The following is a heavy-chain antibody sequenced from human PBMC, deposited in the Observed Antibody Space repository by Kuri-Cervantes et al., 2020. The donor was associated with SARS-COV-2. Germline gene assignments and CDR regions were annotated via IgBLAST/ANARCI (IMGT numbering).Heavy chain of an antibody. D-gene: IGHD1-1*01. Sequence: GESLKIFCAASGFTFSSYDMHWVRQATGKGLEWVSAIGTAGDTYYPGSVKGRFTISRENAKNSLYLQMNSLRAGDTAVYYCARGDVQSGVDAFDIWGQGTMVTVSS. CDR1: GFTFSSYD. CDR3: ARGDVQSGVDAFDI. CDR2: IGTAGDT. V-gene: IGHV3-13*04. J-gene: IGHJ3*02.